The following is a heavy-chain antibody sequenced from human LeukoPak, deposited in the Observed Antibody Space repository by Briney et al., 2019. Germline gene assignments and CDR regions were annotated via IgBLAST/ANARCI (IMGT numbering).Heavy chain of an antibody. Sequence: ASVKVSCKASGYTFTSYYMHWVRQAPGQGLEWMGIINPSGGSTSYAQKFQGRVTMTRDTSTSTVYMELSSLRSEDTAVYYCAKDGIKSSGWYASFIFRGQGTLVTVSS. CDR3: AKDGIKSSGWYASFIF. J-gene: IGHJ4*02. CDR2: INPSGGST. CDR1: GYTFTSYY. V-gene: IGHV1-46*01. D-gene: IGHD6-19*01.